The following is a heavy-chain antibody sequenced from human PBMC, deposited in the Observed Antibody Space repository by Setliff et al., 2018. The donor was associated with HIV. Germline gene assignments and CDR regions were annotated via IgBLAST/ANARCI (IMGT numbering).Heavy chain of an antibody. CDR1: EFSFSTSW. V-gene: IGHV3-74*03. Sequence: RLSCAASEFSFSTSWMHWVRQAPGKGLVWVSTINSDGSTTTYADAVKGRFTISRDNAKNTLYLQMNSLRGEDTAVYYCHCFMAGWGKGTTVTVSS. CDR2: INSDGSTT. J-gene: IGHJ6*03. CDR3: HCFMAG.